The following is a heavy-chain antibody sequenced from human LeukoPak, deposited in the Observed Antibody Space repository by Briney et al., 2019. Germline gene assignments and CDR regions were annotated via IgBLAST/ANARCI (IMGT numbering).Heavy chain of an antibody. Sequence: ASVKVSCKASGYTFTSYDINWVRQATGQGLEWMGWMNPNSGNTGYAQKFQGRVTMTRNTSISTAYMELSSLRSEDTAVYYCARVHSSGWYSLTYYYYGMDVWGQGTTVTVSS. CDR1: GYTFTSYD. V-gene: IGHV1-8*01. CDR2: MNPNSGNT. CDR3: ARVHSSGWYSLTYYYYGMDV. D-gene: IGHD6-19*01. J-gene: IGHJ6*02.